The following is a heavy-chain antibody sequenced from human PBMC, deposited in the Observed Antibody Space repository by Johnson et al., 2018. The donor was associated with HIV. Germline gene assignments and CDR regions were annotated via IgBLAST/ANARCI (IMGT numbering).Heavy chain of an antibody. D-gene: IGHD3-22*01. CDR3: ARGRISMKVVDLRGGGFDI. Sequence: QVQLVESGGGVVQPGRSMRLSCAASGLNFSDYSMHWVRQAPGKGLEWVAVISFDGSTKYYADSVKGRLTISRDNSNNTLYLQMNSLRVEDTAGYLCARGRISMKVVDLRGGGFDIWGQGTKVTVSS. V-gene: IGHV3-30*04. CDR2: ISFDGSTK. J-gene: IGHJ3*02. CDR1: GLNFSDYS.